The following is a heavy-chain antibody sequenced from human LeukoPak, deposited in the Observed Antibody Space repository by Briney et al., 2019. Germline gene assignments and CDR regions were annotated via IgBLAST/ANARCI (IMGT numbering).Heavy chain of an antibody. CDR3: ARVVDYYYNYMDV. CDR1: GGSISSSGYY. V-gene: IGHV4-39*07. D-gene: IGHD2-15*01. Sequence: ETLSLTCTVSGGSISSSGYYWGWIRQPPGKGLEWIGSIYYSGSTYYNPSLKSRVTISVDTSKNQFSLKLSSVTAADTAVYYCARVVDYYYNYMDVWGKGTTVTVSS. CDR2: IYYSGST. J-gene: IGHJ6*03.